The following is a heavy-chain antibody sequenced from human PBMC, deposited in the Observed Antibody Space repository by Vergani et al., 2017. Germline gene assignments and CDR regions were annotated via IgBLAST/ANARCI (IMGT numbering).Heavy chain of an antibody. CDR1: GGSISSGGYS. Sequence: QLQLQESGSGLVKPSQTLFLTCAVSGGSISSGGYSWSWIRQPPGKGLEWIGYIYHSGSTYYNPSLKSRVTISVDRSKNQFSLKLSSVTAADTAVYYCASEDRYCSSTSCYQGWGQGTLVTVSS. D-gene: IGHD2-2*01. CDR2: IYHSGST. J-gene: IGHJ4*02. CDR3: ASEDRYCSSTSCYQG. V-gene: IGHV4-30-2*01.